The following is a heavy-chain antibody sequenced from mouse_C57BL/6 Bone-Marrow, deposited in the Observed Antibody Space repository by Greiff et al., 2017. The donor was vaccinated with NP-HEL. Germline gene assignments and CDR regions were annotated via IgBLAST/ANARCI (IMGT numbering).Heavy chain of an antibody. CDR1: GYSITSGYD. V-gene: IGHV3-1*01. CDR3: ARGYYGSDWYFDV. Sequence: EVKLVESGPGMVKPSQSLSLTCTVTGYSITSGYDWHWIRHFPGNKLEWMGYISYSGSTNYNSSLKSRISITHDTSKNHFFLKLNSVTTEDTATYYCARGYYGSDWYFDVWGTGTTVTVSS. J-gene: IGHJ1*03. CDR2: ISYSGST. D-gene: IGHD1-1*01.